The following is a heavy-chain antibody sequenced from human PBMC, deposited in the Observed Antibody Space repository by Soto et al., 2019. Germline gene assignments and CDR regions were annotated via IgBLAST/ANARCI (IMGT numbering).Heavy chain of an antibody. CDR2: ISSSGSTI. J-gene: IGHJ4*02. Sequence: VPLVESGGGLVKPGGSLRLSFAASGFTFSDYYMSWIRQAPGKGLEWVSYISSSGSTIYYADSVKGRFTSSRDNAKNSLCVQVNGLNAEDTAVYFCAGTYGSGSYYNGPYFDYWGQGTLVTVSS. D-gene: IGHD3-10*01. V-gene: IGHV3-11*01. CDR1: GFTFSDYY. CDR3: AGTYGSGSYYNGPYFDY.